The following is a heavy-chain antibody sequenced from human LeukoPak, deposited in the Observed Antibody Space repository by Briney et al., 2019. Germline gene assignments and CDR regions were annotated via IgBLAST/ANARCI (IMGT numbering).Heavy chain of an antibody. CDR3: ARAYSSGWYAYYYMDV. Sequence: SETLSLTCTVSGDSITGYSWSWIRQPPGKGLEWIGSIYYSGSTYYNPSLKSRVTISVDTSKNQFSLKLSSVTAADTAVYYCARAYSSGWYAYYYMDVWGKGTTVTVSS. D-gene: IGHD6-19*01. J-gene: IGHJ6*03. V-gene: IGHV4-59*12. CDR1: GDSITGYS. CDR2: IYYSGST.